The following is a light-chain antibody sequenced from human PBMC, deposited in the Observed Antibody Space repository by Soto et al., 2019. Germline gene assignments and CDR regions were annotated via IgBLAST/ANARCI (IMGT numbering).Light chain of an antibody. CDR3: QSYDSSLDGSEV. CDR2: GNN. CDR1: SSNIGAGYD. Sequence: QSVLTQPPSVSGAPGQRVTISCTGSSSNIGAGYDVHWYQQLPGTAPKLLIYGNNNRPSGVPDRFSGSKSGTSASLAITGLQAEDEADYYCQSYDSSLDGSEVLGTGTKVTVL. J-gene: IGLJ1*01. V-gene: IGLV1-40*01.